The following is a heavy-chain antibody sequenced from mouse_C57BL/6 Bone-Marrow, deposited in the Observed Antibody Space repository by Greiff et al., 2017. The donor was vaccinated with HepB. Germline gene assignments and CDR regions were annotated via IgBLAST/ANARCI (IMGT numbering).Heavy chain of an antibody. CDR3: ARHELGPDY. Sequence: EVQGVESGGDLVKPGGSLKLSCAASGFTFSSYGMSWVRQTPDKRLEWVATISSGGSYTYYPDSVKGRFTISRDNAKNTLYLQMSSLKSEDTAMYYCARHELGPDYWGQGTTLTVSS. CDR1: GFTFSSYG. D-gene: IGHD4-1*01. J-gene: IGHJ2*01. CDR2: ISSGGSYT. V-gene: IGHV5-6*01.